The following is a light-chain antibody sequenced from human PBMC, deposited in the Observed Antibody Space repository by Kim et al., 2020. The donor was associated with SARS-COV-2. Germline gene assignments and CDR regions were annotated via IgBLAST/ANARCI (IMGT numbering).Light chain of an antibody. J-gene: IGLJ2*01. CDR1: KLGDKY. CDR3: QAWDSSTEGVV. CDR2: QDS. Sequence: SYELTQPPSVSVSPGQTASITCSGDKLGDKYACWYQQKPGQSPVLVIYQDSKRPSGIPERFSGSNSGNTATLTISGTQAMDEADYYCQAWDSSTEGVVLG. V-gene: IGLV3-1*01.